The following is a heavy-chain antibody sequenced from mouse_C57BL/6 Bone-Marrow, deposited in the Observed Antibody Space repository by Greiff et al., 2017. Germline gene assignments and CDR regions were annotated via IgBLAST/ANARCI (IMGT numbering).Heavy chain of an antibody. CDR3: VRHVGFTTNYAMDY. D-gene: IGHD2-12*01. J-gene: IGHJ4*01. CDR2: IRSKSNNYAT. Sequence: EVQLMESGGGLVQPKGSLKLSCAASGFSFNTYAMNWVRQAPGKGLEWVARIRSKSNNYATYYADSVKDRFTISRDDSESMLYLQMNNLKTEDTAMYYCVRHVGFTTNYAMDYWGQGTSVTVSS. V-gene: IGHV10-1*01. CDR1: GFSFNTYA.